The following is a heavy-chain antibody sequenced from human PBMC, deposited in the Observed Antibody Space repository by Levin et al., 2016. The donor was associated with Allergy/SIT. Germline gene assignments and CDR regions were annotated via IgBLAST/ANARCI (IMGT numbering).Heavy chain of an antibody. Sequence: SETLSLTCNVSGDSVSTINHYWGWIRQPPGKGLEWIATVYFTRTTYYNPSLKSRATISVDTSKNQFSLTLKSVSAADTAVYYCAREPYYYNLGSWFDPWGQGTLVTVSS. D-gene: IGHD3-9*01. CDR3: AREPYYYNLGSWFDP. CDR2: VYFTRTT. V-gene: IGHV4-39*02. CDR1: GDSVSTINHY. J-gene: IGHJ5*02.